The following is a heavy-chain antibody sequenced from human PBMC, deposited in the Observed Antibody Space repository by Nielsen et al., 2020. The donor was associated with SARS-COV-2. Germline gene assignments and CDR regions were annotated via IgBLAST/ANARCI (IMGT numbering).Heavy chain of an antibody. CDR1: GFTFSDYA. Sequence: GESLKISCAASGFTFSDYAMAWVRQAPGKGLEWVSVIKTSGGSTYYADSVKGRCTISRDNSKNTLYLQMNSLRGEDTAVYYCARGNGWGSHFDYWGQGTLVTVSS. V-gene: IGHV3-23*01. D-gene: IGHD7-27*01. J-gene: IGHJ4*02. CDR2: IKTSGGST. CDR3: ARGNGWGSHFDY.